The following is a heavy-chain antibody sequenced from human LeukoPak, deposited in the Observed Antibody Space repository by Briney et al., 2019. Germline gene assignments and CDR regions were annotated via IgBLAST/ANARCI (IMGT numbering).Heavy chain of an antibody. Sequence: GGSLRLSCEVSGFTFSSYALHWVRQAPGKGLEWVAVISSDGSKKDYADSVKGRFTISRDNSRNTLYLQMNSLRAEDTAVYYCARGAHKRDDYGGFFDYWGQGTLVTVSS. J-gene: IGHJ4*02. CDR2: ISSDGSKK. CDR3: ARGAHKRDDYGGFFDY. D-gene: IGHD4-23*01. V-gene: IGHV3-30*04. CDR1: GFTFSSYA.